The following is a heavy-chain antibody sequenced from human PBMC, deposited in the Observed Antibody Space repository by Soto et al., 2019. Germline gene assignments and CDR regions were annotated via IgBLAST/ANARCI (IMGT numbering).Heavy chain of an antibody. V-gene: IGHV3-30*18. Sequence: QVQLVESGGGVVQPGRSLRLSCAASGFTFSSYGMHWVRQAPGKGLEWVAVISYDGSNKYYADSVKGPFTISRDNSKNTLYLQMNSLRAEATAVYYCAKDMGIVGATPHYGGQGPLVTVSS. CDR2: ISYDGSNK. CDR3: AKDMGIVGATPHY. D-gene: IGHD1-26*01. J-gene: IGHJ4*02. CDR1: GFTFSSYG.